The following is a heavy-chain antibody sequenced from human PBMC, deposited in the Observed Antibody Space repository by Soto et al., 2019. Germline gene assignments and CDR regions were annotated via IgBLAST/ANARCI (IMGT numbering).Heavy chain of an antibody. V-gene: IGHV3-30*18. CDR1: GFTFSSYG. CDR3: AKDHDRYYDFWSGIHYYFDY. Sequence: PGGSLRLSCAAPGFTFSSYGMHWVRQAPGKGLEWVAVISYDGGNKYYADSVKGRFTISRDNSKNTLYLQMNSLRAEDTAVYYCAKDHDRYYDFWSGIHYYFDYWGQGTLVTVSS. D-gene: IGHD3-3*01. J-gene: IGHJ4*02. CDR2: ISYDGGNK.